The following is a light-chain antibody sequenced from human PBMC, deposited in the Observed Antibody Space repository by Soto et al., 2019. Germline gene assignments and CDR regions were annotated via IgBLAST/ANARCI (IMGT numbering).Light chain of an antibody. J-gene: IGKJ1*01. CDR1: LNIGDS. CDR2: GAS. Sequence: VQIFHTPSSLSASVGAGGTKPCPASLNIGDSLSWFQQKAGKPPTQLIYGASALQSGVPVRFSGSGSGTKFTLTIASLQPDDFATYYCQQYETFSGTFGPGTKVDI. CDR3: QQYETFSGT. V-gene: IGKV1-16*01.